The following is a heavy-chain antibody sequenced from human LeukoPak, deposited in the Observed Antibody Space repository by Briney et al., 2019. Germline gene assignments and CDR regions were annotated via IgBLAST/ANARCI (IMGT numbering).Heavy chain of an antibody. CDR2: ISSSSSYI. V-gene: IGHV3-21*01. J-gene: IGHJ5*02. CDR3: ASVGYCSGGSCYRSGSENWFDP. Sequence: GGTLRLSCAASGFTFSIYGMGWVRQAPGKGLEWVSSISSSSSYIYYADSVKGRFTISRDNAKNSLYLQMNSLRAEDTAVYYCASVGYCSGGSCYRSGSENWFDPWGQGTLVTVSS. D-gene: IGHD2-15*01. CDR1: GFTFSIYG.